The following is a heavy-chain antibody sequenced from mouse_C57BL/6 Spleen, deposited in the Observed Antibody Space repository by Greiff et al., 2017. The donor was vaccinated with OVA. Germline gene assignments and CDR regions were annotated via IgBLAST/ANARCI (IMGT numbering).Heavy chain of an antibody. CDR2: INPNNGGT. J-gene: IGHJ2*01. D-gene: IGHD1-1*01. Sequence: EVKLVESGPELVKPGASVKIPCKASGYTFTDYNMDWVKQSHGKSLEWIGDINPNNGGTIYNQKFKGKATLTVDKSSSTAYMELRSLTSEDTAVYYCARRYGSSYYYFDYWGQGTTLTVSS. V-gene: IGHV1-18*01. CDR1: GYTFTDYN. CDR3: ARRYGSSYYYFDY.